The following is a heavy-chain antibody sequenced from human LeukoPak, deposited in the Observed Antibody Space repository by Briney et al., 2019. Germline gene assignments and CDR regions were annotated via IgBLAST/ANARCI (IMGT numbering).Heavy chain of an antibody. CDR2: SAGSGGST. J-gene: IGHJ5*02. V-gene: IGHV3-23*01. CDR1: GFTFPRHA. CDR3: AQDSGEYCSGGSCYFTNWFDP. D-gene: IGHD2-15*01. Sequence: PGGSLRLSCVASGFTFPRHAMSWVRQAPGKGLEWVASSAGSGGSTHYADSVKGRFTISRDNSQITVFLHMNRLRADDTAVYYCAQDSGEYCSGGSCYFTNWFDPWGQGTLVTVSS.